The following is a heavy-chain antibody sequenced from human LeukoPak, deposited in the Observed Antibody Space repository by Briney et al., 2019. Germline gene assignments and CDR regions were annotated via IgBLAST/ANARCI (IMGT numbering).Heavy chain of an antibody. CDR3: ARDSIAARDIAFDI. D-gene: IGHD6-6*01. J-gene: IGHJ3*02. V-gene: IGHV3-21*01. CDR2: ISTSSSYI. Sequence: GGSLRLSCAASGFTFSSYSMNWVRQAPGKGLEWVSSISTSSSYIYYADSLKGRFTISRDNAKNSLYLQMNSLRAEDTAVYYCARDSIAARDIAFDIWGQGTMVTVSS. CDR1: GFTFSSYS.